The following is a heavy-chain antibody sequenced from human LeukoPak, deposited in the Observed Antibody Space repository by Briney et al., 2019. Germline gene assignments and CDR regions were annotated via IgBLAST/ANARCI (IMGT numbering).Heavy chain of an antibody. CDR3: AKDLRGGLDY. Sequence: GGSLRLSCAASGFTFSGYNMNWVRQAPGKGLEWVAVISYDGSNKYYADSVKGRFTISRDNSKNTLYLQMNSLRAEDTAVYYCAKDLRGGLDYWGQGTLVTVSS. V-gene: IGHV3-30*18. D-gene: IGHD3-16*01. CDR2: ISYDGSNK. CDR1: GFTFSGYN. J-gene: IGHJ4*02.